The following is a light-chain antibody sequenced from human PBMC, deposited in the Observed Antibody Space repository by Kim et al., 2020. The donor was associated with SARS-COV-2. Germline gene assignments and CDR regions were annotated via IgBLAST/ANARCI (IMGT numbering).Light chain of an antibody. CDR3: QVWDSSSDHYV. Sequence: AQGKTARITWRGSNIGSKSVLWYQQKPGQAPLLVIYYDSDRPSGIPERFSGSNSGNTAALTISRGEAGDEDAYYCQVWDSSSDHYVFGTGTKVTVL. CDR1: NIGSKS. CDR2: YDS. V-gene: IGLV3-21*04. J-gene: IGLJ1*01.